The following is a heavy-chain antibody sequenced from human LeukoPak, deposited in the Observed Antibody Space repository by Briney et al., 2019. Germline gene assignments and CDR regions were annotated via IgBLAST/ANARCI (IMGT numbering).Heavy chain of an antibody. CDR1: GGSISSGGYY. D-gene: IGHD3-22*01. Sequence: SETLSLTCTVSGGSISSGGYYWSWIRQPPGKGLEWIGYIYHSGSTYYNPSLKSRVTISVDRSKNQFSLKLSSVTAADTAVYYCARDPTYYYDSSGGGEDYWGQGTLVTVSS. J-gene: IGHJ4*02. CDR2: IYHSGST. CDR3: ARDPTYYYDSSGGGEDY. V-gene: IGHV4-30-2*01.